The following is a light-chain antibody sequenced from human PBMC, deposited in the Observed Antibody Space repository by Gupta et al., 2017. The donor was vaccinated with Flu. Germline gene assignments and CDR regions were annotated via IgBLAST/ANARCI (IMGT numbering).Light chain of an antibody. CDR2: DDS. V-gene: IGLV3-21*03. Sequence: KTARITCGGKTIGRKSVNGYQHKPAQAPALLVYDDSDRPSGIPERFSGSNSGNTATLTITRVEAGDEAAYYCQVWDSSSDHPVVFGGGTKLTVL. CDR3: QVWDSSSDHPVV. CDR1: TIGRKS. J-gene: IGLJ2*01.